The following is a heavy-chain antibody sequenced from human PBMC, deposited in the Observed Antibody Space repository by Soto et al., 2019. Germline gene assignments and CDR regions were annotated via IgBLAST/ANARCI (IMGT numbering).Heavy chain of an antibody. J-gene: IGHJ4*02. CDR2: ISYDGSNK. V-gene: IGHV3-30*03. D-gene: IGHD3-22*01. CDR3: ATVPAYYYDSSGYYAY. CDR1: GFTFSSYG. Sequence: LLGGSLRLSCAASGFTFSSYGMHWVRQAPGKGLEWVAVISYDGSNKYYADSVKGRFTISRDNSKNTLYLQMNSLRAEDTAVYYCATVPAYYYDSSGYYAYWGQGTLVTVSS.